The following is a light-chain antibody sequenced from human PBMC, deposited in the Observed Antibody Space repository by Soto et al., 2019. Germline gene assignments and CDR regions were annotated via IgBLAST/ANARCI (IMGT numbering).Light chain of an antibody. CDR3: QKYSSVPV. V-gene: IGKV1-27*01. J-gene: IGKJ3*01. CDR2: AAS. Sequence: DIQMTQSPTSLSASVGDRVTITCRASQGIRNFVAWYQQKPGKAPKLLIYAASTLQSGVPSRFSGSGSGTDFTLTINSLHPEDVATYSCQKYSSVPVFGPGTKVAIK. CDR1: QGIRNF.